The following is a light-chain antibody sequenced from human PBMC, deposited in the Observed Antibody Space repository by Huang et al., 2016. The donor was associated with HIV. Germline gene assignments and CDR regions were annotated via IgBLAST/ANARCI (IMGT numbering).Light chain of an antibody. J-gene: IGKJ3*01. CDR1: QSVSGSY. CDR3: QVYGTSPPGP. Sequence: EIVLTQSPGTLSLSPGERATLSCRASQSVSGSYLAWYQQKPGQAPRLLIYGASSRATGIPDRFSGRGSGTDFTLTITRLEPEDIALYYCQVYGTSPPGPFGPGATVHIK. CDR2: GAS. V-gene: IGKV3-20*01.